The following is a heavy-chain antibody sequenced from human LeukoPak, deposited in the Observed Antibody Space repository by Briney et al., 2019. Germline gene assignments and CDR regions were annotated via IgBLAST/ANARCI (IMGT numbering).Heavy chain of an antibody. CDR2: VSGSGDNT. D-gene: IGHD4-11*01. V-gene: IGHV3-23*01. CDR1: GFTFNNYA. Sequence: GGSLRPSCAASGFTFNNYAMTWVRQAPGKGLEWVSVVSGSGDNTNYADSVKGRFTISRDNSKNTLFLQMNSLRTEDTAVYFCARWGNDYSQFDSWGQGTLVTVS. J-gene: IGHJ4*02. CDR3: ARWGNDYSQFDS.